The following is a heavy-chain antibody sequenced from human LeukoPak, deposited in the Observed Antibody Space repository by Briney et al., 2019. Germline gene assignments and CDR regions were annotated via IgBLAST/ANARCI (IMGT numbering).Heavy chain of an antibody. V-gene: IGHV3-20*04. J-gene: IGHJ4*02. Sequence: GGSLRLSCAASGFSFDDYGLTWVRQAPGKGLEWVSGINWNGDSTDYADSVKGRFTISRDNAKNSLYLQMNSLGAEDTALYYCARDLRVVITGSFDSWGQGTLVTVSS. D-gene: IGHD3-22*01. CDR1: GFSFDDYG. CDR2: INWNGDST. CDR3: ARDLRVVITGSFDS.